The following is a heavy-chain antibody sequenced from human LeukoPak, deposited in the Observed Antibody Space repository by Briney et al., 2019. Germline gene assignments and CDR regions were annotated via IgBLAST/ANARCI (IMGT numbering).Heavy chain of an antibody. V-gene: IGHV4-30-4*01. CDR1: GGSISSGDYY. CDR3: ARGGVITAIFDY. CDR2: IYYSGST. D-gene: IGHD3-3*01. Sequence: SQTLSLTCTVSGGSISSGDYYWSWIRQPPGKGLEWIGYIYYSGSTHYNPSLKSRVTISVDTSKNQFSLKLSSVTAADTAVYYCARGGVITAIFDYWGQGTLVTVSS. J-gene: IGHJ4*02.